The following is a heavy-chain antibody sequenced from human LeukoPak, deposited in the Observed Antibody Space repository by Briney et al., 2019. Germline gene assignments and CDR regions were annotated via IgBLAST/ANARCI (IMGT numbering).Heavy chain of an antibody. J-gene: IGHJ6*03. CDR2: IYYSGST. D-gene: IGHD2-15*01. CDR1: GGSISSSNFY. V-gene: IGHV4-39*07. Sequence: SETLSLTCTVSGGSISSSNFYWGWIRQPPGKGLEWIGSIYYSGSTYYNPSLKSRVTISVDTSKNQFSLKLSSVTAADTAVYYCARGYCSGGSCRRYYYYYYMDVWGKGTTVTISS. CDR3: ARGYCSGGSCRRYYYYYYMDV.